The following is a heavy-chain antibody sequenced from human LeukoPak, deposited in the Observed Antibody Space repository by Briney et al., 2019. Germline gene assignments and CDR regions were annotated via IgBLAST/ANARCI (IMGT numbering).Heavy chain of an antibody. D-gene: IGHD2-21*02. Sequence: TGGSLRLSCAASGFTFSSYAMHSVRQAPGKGLEWVAVISYDGSNKYYADSVKGRFTISRDNPKNTLYLQMNSLRAEDTAVYYCAKDGLAYCGGDCYSGPLDYWGQGTLVTVSS. V-gene: IGHV3-30*04. CDR1: GFTFSSYA. J-gene: IGHJ4*02. CDR2: ISYDGSNK. CDR3: AKDGLAYCGGDCYSGPLDY.